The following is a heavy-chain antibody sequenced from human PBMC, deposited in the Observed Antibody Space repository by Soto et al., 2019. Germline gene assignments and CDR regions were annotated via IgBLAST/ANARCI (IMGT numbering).Heavy chain of an antibody. D-gene: IGHD2-21*02. Sequence: ASVKGSCKASGYTFTSYAMHWVRQAPGQRLEWMGWINAGNGNTKYSQKFQGRVTITRDTSASTAYMELSSLRPEDTAVYFCARGSPGGDTAFDWYFDLWGRGTLVTGSS. CDR3: ARGSPGGDTAFDWYFDL. J-gene: IGHJ2*01. V-gene: IGHV1-3*01. CDR2: INAGNGNT. CDR1: GYTFTSYA.